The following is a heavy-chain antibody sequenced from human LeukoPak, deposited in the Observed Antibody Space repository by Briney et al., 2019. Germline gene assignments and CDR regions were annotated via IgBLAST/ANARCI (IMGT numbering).Heavy chain of an antibody. CDR3: AKGLHLGELSPCDY. CDR2: ISGSGGST. Sequence: GGSLRLSCVVSGFTFTSYAMNWVRQAPGKGLEWVSGISGSGGSTYYADSVKGRFTISRDNSKNTLYLQMNSLRADDTAVYYCAKGLHLGELSPCDYWGQGTLVTVSS. D-gene: IGHD3-16*02. CDR1: GFTFTSYA. J-gene: IGHJ4*02. V-gene: IGHV3-23*01.